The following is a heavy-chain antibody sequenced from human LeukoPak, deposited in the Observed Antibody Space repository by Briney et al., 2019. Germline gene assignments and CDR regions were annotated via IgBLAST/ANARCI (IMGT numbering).Heavy chain of an antibody. CDR3: AKDLSAYCSGGSCYPNWFDP. CDR1: GFTFSSYG. Sequence: GGSLRLSCAASGFTFSSYGMHWVRQAPGKGLEWVAFIRYDGSDEHYADSVKGRFTTSRDNSKNTLYLQMNTLRPEDTAVYYCAKDLSAYCSGGSCYPNWFDPWGQGTLVTVSS. V-gene: IGHV3-30*02. J-gene: IGHJ5*02. D-gene: IGHD2-15*01. CDR2: IRYDGSDE.